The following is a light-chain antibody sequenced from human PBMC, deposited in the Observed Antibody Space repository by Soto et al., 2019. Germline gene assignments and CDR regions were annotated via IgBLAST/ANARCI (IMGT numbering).Light chain of an antibody. CDR2: GNN. V-gene: IGLV1-40*01. J-gene: IGLJ1*01. Sequence: QSALTQPPSVSGAPGQRVTVSCTGSSSNIGAGYDVHWYQQLPGTAPKLLIHGNNNRPSGVPDRFSASKSGTSASLAITGLQAEDEADYYCQSYDSSLSGSVFGTGTKLTVL. CDR1: SSNIGAGYD. CDR3: QSYDSSLSGSV.